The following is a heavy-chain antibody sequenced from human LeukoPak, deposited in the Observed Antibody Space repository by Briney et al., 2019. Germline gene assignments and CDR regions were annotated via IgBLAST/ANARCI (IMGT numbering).Heavy chain of an antibody. J-gene: IGHJ4*02. CDR3: ARSLGYCSGGSCFPLDY. CDR2: IKQDESEK. Sequence: GGSVRLSCAASEFTFSNYWVIWVRQAPGIGLEWVADIKQDESEKYYVDSVKGRFTISRDNAKNSLYLQMNSLRAEDTAVYYCARSLGYCSGGSCFPLDYWGQGTLVTVSS. D-gene: IGHD2-15*01. CDR1: EFTFSNYW. V-gene: IGHV3-7*04.